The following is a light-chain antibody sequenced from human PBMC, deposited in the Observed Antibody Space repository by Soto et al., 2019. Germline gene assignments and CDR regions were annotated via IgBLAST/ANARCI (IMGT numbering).Light chain of an antibody. J-gene: IGKJ5*01. CDR1: QSVSSGH. CDR2: GAS. V-gene: IGKV3D-20*02. Sequence: VFTQSPGTLSLSPVDRATLSCRASQSVSSGHLAWYQQKPGQAPRLLIYGASSRATGIPARFSGSGSGTDFTLTISSLEPEDFAVYYCQQRSNWPPEATFGQGTRLEIK. CDR3: QQRSNWPPEAT.